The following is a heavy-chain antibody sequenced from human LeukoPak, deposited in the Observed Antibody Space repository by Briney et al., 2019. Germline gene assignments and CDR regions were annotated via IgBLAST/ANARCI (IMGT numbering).Heavy chain of an antibody. CDR3: ARENKAVAAHYFDY. CDR2: IWYDGSNK. V-gene: IGHV3-33*01. CDR1: GFTFSSYG. D-gene: IGHD6-19*01. Sequence: GRSLRLSCAASGFTFSSYGMHWVRQAPGKGLEWVAVIWYDGSNKYYADSVKGRFTISRDNSKNTLYLQMNSLRAEDTAVYYCARENKAVAAHYFDYWGQGTLVTVSS. J-gene: IGHJ4*02.